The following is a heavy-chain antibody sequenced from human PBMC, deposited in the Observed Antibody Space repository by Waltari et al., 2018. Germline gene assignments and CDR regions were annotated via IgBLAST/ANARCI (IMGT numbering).Heavy chain of an antibody. D-gene: IGHD3-9*01. CDR1: GGSISSYY. CDR3: ARSGDYDILTGYYGAIGY. V-gene: IGHV4-59*01. J-gene: IGHJ4*02. CDR2: IYYSGST. Sequence: QVQLQESGPGLVKPSETLSLTCTVSGGSISSYYWSWIRQPPGKGLDWIWYIYYSGSTNYNPSLKSRVTISVDTSKNQFSLKLSSVTAADTAVYYCARSGDYDILTGYYGAIGYWGQGTLVTVSS.